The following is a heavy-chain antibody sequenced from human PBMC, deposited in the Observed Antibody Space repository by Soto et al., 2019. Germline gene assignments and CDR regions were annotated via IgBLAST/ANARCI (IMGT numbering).Heavy chain of an antibody. D-gene: IGHD4-17*01. CDR2: VFSNDEK. CDR3: ERMRDYPFNWFDP. Sequence: SGPTLVNPRENLTLTCTVSGFSLSNARMGVIWIRQPPGKALEWLAHVFSNDEKSYSTSLTSGLTISKDTSKIKVVLTMTNMDPVDTATYNCERMRDYPFNWFDPWGQGTLVTVSS. CDR1: GFSLSNARMG. V-gene: IGHV2-26*01. J-gene: IGHJ5*02.